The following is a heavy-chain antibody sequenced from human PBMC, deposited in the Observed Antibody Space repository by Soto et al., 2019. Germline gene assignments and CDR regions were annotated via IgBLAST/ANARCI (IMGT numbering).Heavy chain of an antibody. CDR2: IYSGGTT. Sequence: EVQLVESGGGLVQPGGSLRLSCAASGFTVSSNYMTWVRQAPGKGLEWVSNIYSGGTTSYADSVKGRFTISRDNSKNTLFLQMNSLRDDDTAVYYCASGASGNYRWGQGTRVTVSS. J-gene: IGHJ4*02. CDR1: GFTVSSNY. V-gene: IGHV3-66*01. CDR3: ASGASGNYR. D-gene: IGHD3-10*01.